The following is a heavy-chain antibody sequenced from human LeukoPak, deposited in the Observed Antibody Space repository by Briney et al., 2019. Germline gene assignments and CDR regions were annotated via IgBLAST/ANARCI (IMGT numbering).Heavy chain of an antibody. CDR1: GFTFSSYA. J-gene: IGHJ4*02. D-gene: IGHD4-17*01. CDR3: ATETSNGDRYFDY. V-gene: IGHV3-23*01. Sequence: PGGSLRLSCAASGFTFSSYAMSWIRQAPGKGLEWPSAISPTTGTTFYADSVKGRFTISRDNSKNTLYLQMNILRAEDMAVYYCATETSNGDRYFDYWGQGSLVTVSS. CDR2: ISPTTGTT.